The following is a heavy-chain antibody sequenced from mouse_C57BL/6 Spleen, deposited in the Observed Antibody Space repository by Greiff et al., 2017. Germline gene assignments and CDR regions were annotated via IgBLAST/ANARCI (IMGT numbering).Heavy chain of an antibody. CDR2: IYPGSGNT. D-gene: IGHD2-3*01. V-gene: IGHV1-76*01. Sequence: VQLKESGAELVRPGASVKLSCKASGYTFTDYYINWVKQRPGQGLEWIARIYPGSGNTYYNEKFKGKATLTAEKSSSTAYMQLSSLTSEDSAVYFCARYDGYYGFAYWGQGTLVTVSA. CDR1: GYTFTDYY. J-gene: IGHJ3*01. CDR3: ARYDGYYGFAY.